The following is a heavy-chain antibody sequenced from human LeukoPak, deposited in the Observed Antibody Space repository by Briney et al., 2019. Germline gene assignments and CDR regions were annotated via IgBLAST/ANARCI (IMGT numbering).Heavy chain of an antibody. CDR2: ISSSSSTI. CDR1: GFTFSSYS. V-gene: IGHV3-48*04. D-gene: IGHD6-25*01. Sequence: GGSLRLSCAASGFTFSSYSMNWVRQAPGKGLEWVSYISSSSSTIYYADSVKGRFTVSRDNAKNSLYLQMNSLRAEDTAVYYCARFAAGGSYYYYMDVWGKGTTVTVSS. CDR3: ARFAAGGSYYYYMDV. J-gene: IGHJ6*03.